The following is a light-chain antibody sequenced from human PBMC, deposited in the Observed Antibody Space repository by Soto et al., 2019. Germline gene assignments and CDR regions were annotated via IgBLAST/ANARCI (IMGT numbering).Light chain of an antibody. V-gene: IGKV3-11*01. CDR2: DAS. Sequence: EIVLTQSPATLSLSPGERATLSCRASQSVSRYLAWYQQKPGQAPRLLIYDASNRATGIPARFSGSGSGTEFTLTIRSLEPEDFAVYYCQQRSNWPPLTFGGGTMVEIK. CDR3: QQRSNWPPLT. J-gene: IGKJ4*01. CDR1: QSVSRY.